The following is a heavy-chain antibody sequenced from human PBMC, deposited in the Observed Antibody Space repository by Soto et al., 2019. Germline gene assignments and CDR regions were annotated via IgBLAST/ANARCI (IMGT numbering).Heavy chain of an antibody. J-gene: IGHJ4*02. V-gene: IGHV4-31*03. CDR1: GGSINSGGYY. Sequence: PSETLSLTCTVSGGSINSGGYYWSWIRQHPGKGLEWIGYIYYSGSSYYNPSLKSRVTISIDTSKNQFSLKLSSVTAADTAVYHCARVVDTANYSDYWGQGTLVTVSS. CDR2: IYYSGSS. D-gene: IGHD5-18*01. CDR3: ARVVDTANYSDY.